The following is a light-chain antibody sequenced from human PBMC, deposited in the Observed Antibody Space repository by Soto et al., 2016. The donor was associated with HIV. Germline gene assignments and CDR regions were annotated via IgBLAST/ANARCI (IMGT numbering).Light chain of an antibody. CDR2: DNN. J-gene: IGLJ2*01. Sequence: SYELTQPPSVSVAPRKTASITCGGNNIGGKSVHWYQQKPGQAPVLVVYDNNDRPSGVPERFSGSNSGNTATLTISSVEAGDEADYFCQVWDSSSDVVFGGGTKLTVL. CDR1: NIGGKS. CDR3: QVWDSSSDVV. V-gene: IGLV3-21*03.